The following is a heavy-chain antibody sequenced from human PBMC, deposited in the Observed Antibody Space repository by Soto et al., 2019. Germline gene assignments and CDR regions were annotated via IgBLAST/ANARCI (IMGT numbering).Heavy chain of an antibody. D-gene: IGHD6-13*01. CDR1: GGTFSSYA. J-gene: IGHJ6*02. V-gene: IGHV1-69*01. CDR2: IIPIFGTA. CDR3: ARDPGIAAAGQLYYYYGMDV. Sequence: QVQMVQSGAEVKKPGSSVKVSCKASGGTFSSYAISWVRQAPGQGLEWMVGIIPIFGTANYAQKFQGRVTITADESTSTAYMELSSLRSEDTAVYYCARDPGIAAAGQLYYYYGMDVWGQGTTVTVSS.